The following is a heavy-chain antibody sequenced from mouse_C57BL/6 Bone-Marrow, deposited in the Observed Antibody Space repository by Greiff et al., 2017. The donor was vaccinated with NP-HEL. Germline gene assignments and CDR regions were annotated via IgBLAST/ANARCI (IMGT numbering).Heavy chain of an antibody. D-gene: IGHD2-3*01. J-gene: IGHJ2*01. CDR3: ARSYYDGYYFDY. CDR1: GYTFTSYG. Sequence: QVQLQQSGAELARPGASVKLSCKASGYTFTSYGISWVKQRTGQGLEWIGEIYPRSGNTYYNEKFKGKATLTADRSSSTAYMELRSLTSEDSAVYVCARSYYDGYYFDYWGQGTTLTVSS. V-gene: IGHV1-81*01. CDR2: IYPRSGNT.